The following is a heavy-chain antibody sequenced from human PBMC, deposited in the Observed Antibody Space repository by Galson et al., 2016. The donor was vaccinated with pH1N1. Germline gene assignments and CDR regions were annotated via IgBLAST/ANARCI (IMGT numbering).Heavy chain of an antibody. V-gene: IGHV3-30*18. CDR3: AKDPGGGAVTMFYFDY. J-gene: IGHJ4*02. D-gene: IGHD4-17*01. CDR2: IWFDGSNK. CDR1: GFTFRNYG. Sequence: SLRLSCAVSGFTFRNYGMHWVRQAPGKGLEWVAVIWFDGSNKYYADSVKGRFTVSRDNSKNTLYLQMNSPRPEDTAMYYCAKDPGGGAVTMFYFDYWGQGTLVTVSS.